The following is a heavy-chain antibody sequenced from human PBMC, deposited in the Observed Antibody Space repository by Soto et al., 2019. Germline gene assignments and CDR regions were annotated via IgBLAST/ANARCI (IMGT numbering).Heavy chain of an antibody. D-gene: IGHD1-1*01. CDR1: GFTFSSYA. V-gene: IGHV3-23*01. CDR2: ISGSGGST. J-gene: IGHJ6*02. CDR3: AKELSVRRGYYYYGMDV. Sequence: PGGSLRLSCAASGFTFSSYAMSWVRQAPGKGLEWVSAISGSGGSTYYADSVKGRFTISRDNSKNTLYLQMNSLRAEDTAVYYCAKELSVRRGYYYYGMDVWGQGTRVTVSS.